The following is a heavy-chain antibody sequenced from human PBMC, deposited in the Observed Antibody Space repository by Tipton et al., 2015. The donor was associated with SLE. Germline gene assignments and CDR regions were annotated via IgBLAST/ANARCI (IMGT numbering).Heavy chain of an antibody. CDR3: ARDEYRYDATGYHLLGHFDF. J-gene: IGHJ4*02. Sequence: GLVKPSGIQSLTCVVSGGSIRSYYWSWIRQPPGKGLEWIGYISYNEYTKYNPSLKSRVIISVDTSKNQFSLKLTSVTAADTAVYYCARDEYRYDATGYHLLGHFDFWGQGTLVTVSS. CDR2: ISYNEYT. V-gene: IGHV4-59*01. CDR1: GGSIRSYY. D-gene: IGHD3-22*01.